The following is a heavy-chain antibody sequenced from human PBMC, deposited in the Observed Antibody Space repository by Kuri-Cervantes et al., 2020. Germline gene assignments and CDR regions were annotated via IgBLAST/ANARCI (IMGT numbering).Heavy chain of an antibody. V-gene: IGHV1-2*02. CDR2: INPNSGGT. Sequence: ASVKVSCKASGGTFSSYAISWVRQAPGQGLEWMGWINPNSGGTNYAQKFQGRVTMTRDTSISTAYMELSRLRSDDTAVCYCAREQNTAYYGFPFDPWGQGTLVTVSS. D-gene: IGHD3-10*01. CDR3: AREQNTAYYGFPFDP. CDR1: GGTFSSYA. J-gene: IGHJ5*02.